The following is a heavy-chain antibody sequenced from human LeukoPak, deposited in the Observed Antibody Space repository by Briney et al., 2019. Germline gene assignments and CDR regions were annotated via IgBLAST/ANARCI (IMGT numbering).Heavy chain of an antibody. CDR2: ISYDGSNK. CDR3: ARDSGFSGTQRGEY. CDR1: GFTFSSYS. V-gene: IGHV3-30*03. D-gene: IGHD3/OR15-3a*01. Sequence: GGSLRLSCAASGFTFSSYSMNWVRQAPGKGLEWVAVISYDGSNKYYSDSVKGRFTISRDNSKNTLYLQMNSLRAEDTDVYYCARDSGFSGTQRGEYWGQGALVAVSS. J-gene: IGHJ4*02.